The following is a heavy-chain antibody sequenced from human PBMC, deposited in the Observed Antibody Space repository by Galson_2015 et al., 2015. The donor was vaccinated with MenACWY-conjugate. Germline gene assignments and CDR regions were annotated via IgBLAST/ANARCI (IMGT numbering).Heavy chain of an antibody. Sequence: SVKVSCKASGGTFSSYAISWVRQAPGQGLEWMGGIIPIFGTANYAQKFQGRVTITADESTSTAYMELSSLRAEDTAVYYCARDGVVGSYYYYGMDVWGQGTTVTVSS. CDR1: GGTFSSYA. J-gene: IGHJ6*02. V-gene: IGHV1-69*13. D-gene: IGHD3-16*01. CDR3: ARDGVVGSYYYYGMDV. CDR2: IIPIFGTA.